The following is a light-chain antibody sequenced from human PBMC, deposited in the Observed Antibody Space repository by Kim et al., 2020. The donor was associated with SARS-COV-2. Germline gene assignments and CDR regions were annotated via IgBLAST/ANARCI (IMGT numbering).Light chain of an antibody. V-gene: IGKV1-9*01. Sequence: IRLSQSPSSLSASVGDRVIITCRASQGISTYFAWYQQKPGKAPKLLIYGASTLQGGVPSRFSGSGSGTDFTLTISGLQPDDFATYYCQQLKTYPFTFGPGTKLEI. CDR3: QQLKTYPFT. CDR1: QGISTY. J-gene: IGKJ2*01. CDR2: GAS.